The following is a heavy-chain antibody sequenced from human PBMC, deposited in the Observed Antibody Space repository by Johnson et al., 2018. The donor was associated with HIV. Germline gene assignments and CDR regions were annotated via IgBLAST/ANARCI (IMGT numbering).Heavy chain of an antibody. CDR3: AKEALRGGEYDAFDI. CDR2: IRYDGSNK. Sequence: VHLVESGGGVVQPGGSLRLSCAASGFSFSSYGMHWVRQAPGKGLEWVAFIRYDGSNKYYADSVKGRFTISRDNSKNTMYLQMNSLRAEDTAVYYCAKEALRGGEYDAFDIWGQGTMVTVSS. D-gene: IGHD2-15*01. J-gene: IGHJ3*02. CDR1: GFSFSSYG. V-gene: IGHV3-30*02.